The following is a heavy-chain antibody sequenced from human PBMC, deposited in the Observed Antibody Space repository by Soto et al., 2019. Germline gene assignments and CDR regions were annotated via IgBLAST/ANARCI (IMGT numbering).Heavy chain of an antibody. CDR3: AKDPGPPGYYDFWSGYPLDY. CDR2: ISGSGGST. Sequence: GGSLRLSCAASGFTFSSYAMSWVRQAPGKGLEWVSAISGSGGSTYYADSVKGRFTISRDNSKNTLYLQMNSLRAEDTAVYYCAKDPGPPGYYDFWSGYPLDYWGQGTLVTVSS. D-gene: IGHD3-3*01. CDR1: GFTFSSYA. V-gene: IGHV3-23*01. J-gene: IGHJ4*02.